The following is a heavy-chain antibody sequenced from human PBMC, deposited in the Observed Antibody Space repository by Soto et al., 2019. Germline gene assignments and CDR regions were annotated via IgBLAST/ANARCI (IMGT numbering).Heavy chain of an antibody. Sequence: LSLTCTVSGDSIRSDDSFWGWIRRPPGQGLEWVGTISHKGDTFYNPPLDSRLTMYLDASNNQFSLRLTSVTAADAGVYFCAGQMRGPMPHYRGLSPVTSCGQGTQVTLS. J-gene: IGHJ5*02. CDR3: AGQMRGPMPHYRGLSPVTS. CDR1: GDSIRSDDSF. D-gene: IGHD3-16*02. CDR2: ISHKGDT. V-gene: IGHV4-39*01.